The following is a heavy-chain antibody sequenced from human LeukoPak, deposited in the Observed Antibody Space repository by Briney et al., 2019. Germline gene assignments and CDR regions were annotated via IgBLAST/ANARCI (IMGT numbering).Heavy chain of an antibody. Sequence: GGSQRLSCEGSGFTFSDYWMGWVRQAPGKGLEWVANIIRDGSNKYYVDSVKGRFSISRDNAKNSVYLQMSGLRVEDTAVYYCTRELSPADYWGQGILVTVSS. J-gene: IGHJ4*02. D-gene: IGHD3-16*02. CDR2: IIRDGSNK. CDR3: TRELSPADY. V-gene: IGHV3-7*01. CDR1: GFTFSDYW.